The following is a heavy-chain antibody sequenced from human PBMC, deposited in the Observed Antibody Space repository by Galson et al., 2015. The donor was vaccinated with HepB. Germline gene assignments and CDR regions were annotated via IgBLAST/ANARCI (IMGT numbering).Heavy chain of an antibody. CDR3: ARHYDYVWGSYRIPGGYFDY. V-gene: IGHV3-7*03. CDR1: GFTFNNFW. D-gene: IGHD3-16*02. Sequence: SLRLSCAASGFTFNNFWMSWVRQAPGKGLEWVANIKQDGSENYYVDSVKGRFTISRDNAKNSLYLQMNSLRAEDTAVYYCARHYDYVWGSYRIPGGYFDYWGQGTLVTVSP. J-gene: IGHJ4*02. CDR2: IKQDGSEN.